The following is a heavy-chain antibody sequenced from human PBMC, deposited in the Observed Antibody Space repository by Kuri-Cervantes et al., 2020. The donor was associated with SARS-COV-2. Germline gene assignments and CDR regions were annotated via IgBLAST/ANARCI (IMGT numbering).Heavy chain of an antibody. CDR2: INHSGGT. J-gene: IGHJ6*02. D-gene: IGHD2-2*01. CDR1: GGSFSGYY. CDR3: ARDIVVVPAAEKEYYYYYYGMDV. V-gene: IGHV4-34*01. Sequence: SQTLSLTCAVYGGSFSGYYWSWIRQPPGKGLEWIGEINHSGGTNYNPSLKSRVTISVDTSKNQFSLKLSSVTAADTAVYYCARDIVVVPAAEKEYYYYYYGMDVWGQGTTVTVSS.